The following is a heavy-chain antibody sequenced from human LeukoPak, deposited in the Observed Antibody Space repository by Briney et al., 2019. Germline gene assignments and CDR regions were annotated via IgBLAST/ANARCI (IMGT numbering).Heavy chain of an antibody. CDR2: MNPNSGNT. J-gene: IGHJ6*03. D-gene: IGHD2-2*01. CDR3: ARENIVVVPAAMVLNYYYYMDV. V-gene: IGHV1-8*01. Sequence: ASVKVSCKASGYTFTSYDINWVRQATGQGLEWMGWMNPNSGNTGYAQKFQGRVTMTRNTSISTAYMELSSLRSEDTAVYYCARENIVVVPAAMVLNYYYYMDVWGKGTTVTLSS. CDR1: GYTFTSYD.